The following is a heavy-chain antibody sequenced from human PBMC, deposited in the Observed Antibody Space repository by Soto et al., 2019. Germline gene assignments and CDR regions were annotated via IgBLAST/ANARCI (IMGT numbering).Heavy chain of an antibody. J-gene: IGHJ6*02. CDR2: IIPIFGTA. CDR1: GGTFSSYA. D-gene: IGHD3-10*01. Sequence: SVKVSCKASGGTFSSYAISWVRQAPGQGLEWMGGIIPIFGTANYAQKFQGRVTITADKSTSTAYMELSSLRSEDTAVYYCARDVANAMVRGVTPPRYYYGMDVWGXGTTVTVSS. CDR3: ARDVANAMVRGVTPPRYYYGMDV. V-gene: IGHV1-69*06.